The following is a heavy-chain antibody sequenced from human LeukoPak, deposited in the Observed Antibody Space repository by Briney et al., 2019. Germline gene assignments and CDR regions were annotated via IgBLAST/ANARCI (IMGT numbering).Heavy chain of an antibody. D-gene: IGHD5-18*01. CDR1: GGSISSSSYY. CDR2: IYYSGST. V-gene: IGHV4-39*01. Sequence: PSEPLSLTCTVSGGSISSSSYYWGWIRQPPGQGLEWIGSIYYSGSTYYNPSLKSRVTISVDTSKNQFSLQLSSVTAADTAVYYCAIQRGYSYGYGEDYWGQGTLVTVSS. CDR3: AIQRGYSYGYGEDY. J-gene: IGHJ4*02.